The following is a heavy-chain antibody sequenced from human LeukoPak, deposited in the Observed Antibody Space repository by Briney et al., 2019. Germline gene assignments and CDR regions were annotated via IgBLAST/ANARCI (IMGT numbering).Heavy chain of an antibody. CDR3: AREGHYGDYLDY. V-gene: IGHV3-66*01. CDR2: IYSGGST. CDR1: GFTVSSNY. Sequence: GGSLRLSCAASGFTVSSNYMNWVRQAPGKGLEWVSVIYSGGSTYYADSVKGRFTISRDNSKNTLYLQMNSLRAEDTAVYYRAREGHYGDYLDYWGQGTLVTVSS. D-gene: IGHD4-17*01. J-gene: IGHJ4*02.